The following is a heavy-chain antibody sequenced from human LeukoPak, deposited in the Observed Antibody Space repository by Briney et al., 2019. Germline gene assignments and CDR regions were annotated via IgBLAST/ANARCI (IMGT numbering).Heavy chain of an antibody. CDR3: ARAGGGDGYNYVY. CDR2: INAANGDT. D-gene: IGHD5-24*01. J-gene: IGHJ4*02. Sequence: RASVKVSCKASGYTFTTYAMHWVRQAPGQRLEWMGWINAANGDTKYSQKFQGRVTITRDTSTSTVYMELSSLRSEDTAVYYCARAGGGDGYNYVYWGQGTLVTVSS. CDR1: GYTFTTYA. V-gene: IGHV1-3*01.